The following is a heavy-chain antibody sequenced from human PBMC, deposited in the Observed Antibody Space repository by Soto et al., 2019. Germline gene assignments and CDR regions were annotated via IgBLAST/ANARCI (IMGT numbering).Heavy chain of an antibody. CDR1: GGTFSSYA. V-gene: IGHV1-69*01. Sequence: QVQLVQSGAEVKKPGSSVKVSCKASGGTFSSYAISWVRQAPGQGLEWMGGIIPIFGTANYAQKFQGRVTITADESTSTAYMELSSLRSEDTAVYCCARGSRSYSSSWSYVDYWGQGTLVTVSS. CDR3: ARGSRSYSSSWSYVDY. D-gene: IGHD6-13*01. J-gene: IGHJ4*02. CDR2: IIPIFGTA.